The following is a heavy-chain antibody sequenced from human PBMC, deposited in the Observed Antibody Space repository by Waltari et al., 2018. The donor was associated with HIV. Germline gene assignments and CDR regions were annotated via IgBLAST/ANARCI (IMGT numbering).Heavy chain of an antibody. D-gene: IGHD1-1*01. CDR1: GFTFSSYG. Sequence: QLQLVESGGGVVQPGRSLRLSCAASGFTFSSYGMHWVRQAPGKGLEWVAVISYDGSNKYYADAVKGRFTISRDNSKNTLYLQMNSLRAEDTAVYYCAKGWTPRYFDYWGQGTLVTVSS. J-gene: IGHJ4*02. V-gene: IGHV3-30*18. CDR2: ISYDGSNK. CDR3: AKGWTPRYFDY.